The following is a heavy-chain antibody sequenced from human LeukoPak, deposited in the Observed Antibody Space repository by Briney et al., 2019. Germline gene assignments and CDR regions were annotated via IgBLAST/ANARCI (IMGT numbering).Heavy chain of an antibody. CDR3: VKDHCSTTSCYGDYSSLFDMDV. V-gene: IGHV3-23*01. CDR1: GFTFSSYA. D-gene: IGHD2-2*01. Sequence: GGSLRLSCAASGFTFSSYAMSWVRQAPGKGLEWVSAIGGTAGTTYYAGSVKGRFTISRDTSKNTVYLQMNSLRAEDTAVYYCVKDHCSTTSCYGDYSSLFDMDVWGRGATVTVSS. J-gene: IGHJ6*03. CDR2: IGGTAGTT.